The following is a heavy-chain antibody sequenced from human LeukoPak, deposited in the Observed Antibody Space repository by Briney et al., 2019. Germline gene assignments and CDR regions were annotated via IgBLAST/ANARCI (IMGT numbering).Heavy chain of an antibody. CDR1: GYTSTGYY. V-gene: IGHV1-2*02. CDR3: ARGFYDFWSGYEYYFDY. D-gene: IGHD3-3*01. Sequence: GASVKVSCKASGYTSTGYYMHWVRQAPGQGLEWMGWINPNSGGTNYAQKFQGRVTMTRDTSISTAYMELSRLRSDDTAVYYCARGFYDFWSGYEYYFDYWGQGTLVTVSS. J-gene: IGHJ4*02. CDR2: INPNSGGT.